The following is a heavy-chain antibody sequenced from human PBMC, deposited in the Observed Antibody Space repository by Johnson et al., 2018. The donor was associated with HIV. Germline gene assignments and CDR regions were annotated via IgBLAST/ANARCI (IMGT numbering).Heavy chain of an antibody. CDR3: ARGKGAAVGLDAFDI. Sequence: VLLVESGGGLVQPGGSLRLSCAASGFTFSSYAMSWVRQAPGKGLEWVSGINWNGDTTGYDDSVKGRFTVSRDNGKNSLYLQMNSLRVEDTALYYCARGKGAAVGLDAFDIWGQGTMVTVSS. V-gene: IGHV3-20*04. CDR2: INWNGDTT. J-gene: IGHJ3*02. D-gene: IGHD6-13*01. CDR1: GFTFSSYA.